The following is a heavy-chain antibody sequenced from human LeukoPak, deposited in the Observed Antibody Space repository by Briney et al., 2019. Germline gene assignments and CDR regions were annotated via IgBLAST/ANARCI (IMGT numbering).Heavy chain of an antibody. CDR1: GFTFRSYA. CDR2: ITDSGSAT. V-gene: IGHV3-23*01. Sequence: PGGSLRLSCAASGFTFRSYAMSWVRQAPGRGLEWASSITDSGSATYYADSVKGRFTISRDNSKNTLYLQMNSLRAEDTAVYYCAKVAVGMVRGVINYWGQGTLVTVSS. D-gene: IGHD3-10*01. CDR3: AKVAVGMVRGVINY. J-gene: IGHJ4*02.